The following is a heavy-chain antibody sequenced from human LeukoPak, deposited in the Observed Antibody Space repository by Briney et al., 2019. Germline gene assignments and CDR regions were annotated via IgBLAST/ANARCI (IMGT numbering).Heavy chain of an antibody. J-gene: IGHJ4*02. CDR3: ARETLRYFDWSRIDY. CDR1: GFTFSSYA. CDR2: IYYSGST. Sequence: GSLRLSCAASGFTFSSYAMSWVRQPPGKGLEWIGSIYYSGSTYYNPSLKSRVTISVDTSKNQFSLKLSSVTAADTAVYYCARETLRYFDWSRIDYWGQGTLVTVSS. V-gene: IGHV4-39*07. D-gene: IGHD3-9*01.